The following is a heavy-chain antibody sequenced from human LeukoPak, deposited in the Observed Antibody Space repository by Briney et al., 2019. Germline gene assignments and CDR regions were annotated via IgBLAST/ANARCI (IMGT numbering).Heavy chain of an antibody. V-gene: IGHV1-18*01. J-gene: IGHJ4*02. D-gene: IGHD2-2*01. CDR2: ISGYNGNT. Sequence: ASVKVSCKASGYIFTSYGISWVRQGPGQGLEWVGWISGYNGNTNFAPNLQDRVTMTTDTSTATAYMELRSLRPNDTAVYFCARARPGAYCGTTSCFSDYWGQGTLVTVSS. CDR3: ARARPGAYCGTTSCFSDY. CDR1: GYIFTSYG.